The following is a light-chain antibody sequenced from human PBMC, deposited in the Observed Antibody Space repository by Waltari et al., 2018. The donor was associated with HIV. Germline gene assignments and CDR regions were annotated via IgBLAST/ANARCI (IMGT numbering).Light chain of an antibody. CDR1: SSNLGSNT. CDR3: AAWDDSLNGAV. Sequence: QSVLTQPPSASGTPGQRVTISCSGSSSNLGSNTINWYQQLPGTAPKLLIASNNQRPSGVPDRFSGSKSGTSASLAISGLQSEDEADYYCAAWDDSLNGAVFGGGTQLTVL. J-gene: IGLJ7*01. CDR2: SNN. V-gene: IGLV1-44*01.